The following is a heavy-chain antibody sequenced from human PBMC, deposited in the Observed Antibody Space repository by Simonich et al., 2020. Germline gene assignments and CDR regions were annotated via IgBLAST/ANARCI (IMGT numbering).Heavy chain of an antibody. CDR2: INPNRGGK. V-gene: IGHV1-2*02. D-gene: IGHD1-1*01. Sequence: QVQLVQSGAEVKKPGASVKVSCKASGYTFTGYYMHWVRPAPGQGLALKEWINPNRGGKNYAQKFQGRVTMTREKSISTAYMELSRLRSDDTAVYYCARSSDLLNWNDGPYYWGQGTLVTVSS. CDR1: GYTFTGYY. CDR3: ARSSDLLNWNDGPYY. J-gene: IGHJ4*02.